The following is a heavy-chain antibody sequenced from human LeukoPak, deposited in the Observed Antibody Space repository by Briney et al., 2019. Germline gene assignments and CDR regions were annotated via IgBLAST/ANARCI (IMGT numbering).Heavy chain of an antibody. CDR3: ARAERITIFGVVIRFDP. D-gene: IGHD3-3*01. V-gene: IGHV4-59*11. J-gene: IGHJ5*02. CDR1: GGPISSHY. CDR2: IYYSGST. Sequence: SESLSLTCTVSGGPISSHYWSWIRQPPGKGLEWIGYIYYSGSTNYNPSLKSRVTISVDTSKNQFSLELSSVTAADTAVYYCARAERITIFGVVIRFDPWGQGTLVTVSS.